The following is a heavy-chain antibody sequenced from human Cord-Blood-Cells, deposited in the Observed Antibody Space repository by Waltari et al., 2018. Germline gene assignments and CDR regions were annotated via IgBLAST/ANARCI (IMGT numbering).Heavy chain of an antibody. J-gene: IGHJ4*02. CDR3: ARGRKGSTVTDY. Sequence: EVQLVESGGGLVQPGGSLRLSCAASGFTFSSYSMNWVRQAPGKGLEWVSYISSSSTIYYADSVKGRFTISRDNAKNSLYLQMNSLRDEDTAVYYCARGRKGSTVTDYWCQGTLVTVSS. CDR2: ISSSSTI. D-gene: IGHD4-17*01. CDR1: GFTFSSYS. V-gene: IGHV3-48*02.